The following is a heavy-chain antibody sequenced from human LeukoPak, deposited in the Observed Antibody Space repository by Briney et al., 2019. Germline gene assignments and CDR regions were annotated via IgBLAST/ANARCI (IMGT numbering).Heavy chain of an antibody. CDR2: INPNSGGT. CDR1: GYTFTGYY. D-gene: IGHD1-26*01. V-gene: IGHV1-2*02. Sequence: ASVKVSCKASGYTFTGYYMHWVRQAPGQGLEWMGWINPNSGGTNYAQKFQGRVTMTRDTSISTAYMELSRLRSDDTAVYYCASVGATTDYYYGMDVWGQGTTVTVSS. J-gene: IGHJ6*02. CDR3: ASVGATTDYYYGMDV.